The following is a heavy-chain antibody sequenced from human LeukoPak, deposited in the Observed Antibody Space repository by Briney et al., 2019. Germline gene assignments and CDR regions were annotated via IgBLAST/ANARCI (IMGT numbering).Heavy chain of an antibody. CDR3: ARTPSSNWYYFDY. J-gene: IGHJ4*02. V-gene: IGHV3-30-3*01. CDR1: GFTFSSYA. D-gene: IGHD6-13*01. Sequence: GGSLRLSCAASGFTFSSYAMHWVRQAPGKGLEWVTVISYDGSNKYYADSVKGRFTIPRDNSKNTLYLQMNSLRAEDTAVYYCARTPSSNWYYFDYWGQGTLVTVSS. CDR2: ISYDGSNK.